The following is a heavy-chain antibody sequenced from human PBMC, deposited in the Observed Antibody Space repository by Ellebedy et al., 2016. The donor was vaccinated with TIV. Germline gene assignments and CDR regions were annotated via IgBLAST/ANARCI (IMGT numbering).Heavy chain of an antibody. Sequence: AASVKVSCKASGYSFVNYYIHWVRQAPGQGLEWMGTINPSGGGTSYAEKLQGRVTMTTDTSTSTAYMELRSLRSDDTAVYYCASRVRGLDGMDVWGQGTTVTVSS. D-gene: IGHD3-10*01. J-gene: IGHJ6*02. CDR1: GYSFVNYY. CDR3: ASRVRGLDGMDV. V-gene: IGHV1-46*01. CDR2: INPSGGGT.